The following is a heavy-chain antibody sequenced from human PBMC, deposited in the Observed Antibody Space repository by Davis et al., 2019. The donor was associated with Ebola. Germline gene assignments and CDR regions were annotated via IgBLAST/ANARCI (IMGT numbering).Heavy chain of an antibody. CDR2: VNDNGDRT. CDR1: GFTLSSSA. D-gene: IGHD3-10*01. Sequence: PGGSLRPSFSAPGFTLSSSAMHWVRQAPGKGLEYVSGVNDNGDRTHYGDSVKGRFTISRDISKNTLYVQMSSLRAEDTALYYCVKDRSGSYAFDIWGQGTMVTVSS. CDR3: VKDRSGSYAFDI. J-gene: IGHJ3*02. V-gene: IGHV3-64D*08.